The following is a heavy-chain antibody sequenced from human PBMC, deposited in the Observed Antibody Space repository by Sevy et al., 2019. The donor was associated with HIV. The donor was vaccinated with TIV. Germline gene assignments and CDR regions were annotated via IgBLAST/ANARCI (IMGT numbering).Heavy chain of an antibody. Sequence: SETLSLTCTVSGGSISSYYWSWIRQPPGKGLEWIGYIYYSGSTNYNPSLQSRVTISVDTSKNQFSLKLSSVTAADTAVYYCARDQVQGYESSYYYYGMDVWVQVTTVTVS. CDR1: GGSISSYY. V-gene: IGHV4-59*13. D-gene: IGHD5-12*01. CDR2: IYYSGST. CDR3: ARDQVQGYESSYYYYGMDV. J-gene: IGHJ6*02.